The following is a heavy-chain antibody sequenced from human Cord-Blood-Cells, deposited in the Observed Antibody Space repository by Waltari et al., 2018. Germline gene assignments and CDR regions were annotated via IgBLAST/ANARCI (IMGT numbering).Heavy chain of an antibody. CDR1: GGSISSYY. V-gene: IGHV4-4*07. D-gene: IGHD3-22*01. Sequence: QVQLQESGPGLVKPSETLSLTCTVSGGSISSYYWNWIRQPAGKGLEWIGRIYTSGSTNYNPSLKSRVTMSVDTSKNQFSLKLSSVTAADTAVYYCARDGDDSSGYYFDYWGQGTLVTVSS. CDR3: ARDGDDSSGYYFDY. J-gene: IGHJ4*02. CDR2: IYTSGST.